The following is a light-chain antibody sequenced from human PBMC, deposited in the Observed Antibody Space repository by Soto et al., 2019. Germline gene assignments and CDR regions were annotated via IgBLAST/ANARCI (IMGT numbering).Light chain of an antibody. J-gene: IGKJ3*01. Sequence: DIQLTQSPSSLSASLGDRVTITCQASHDITTYLNWFQKKPGKAPQLLIYDASRLETGVPSRFSGTGSGTDFILTISSLQPEDVATYYCHHHYTLPYFFGPGTKVDIK. CDR2: DAS. CDR3: HHHYTLPYF. V-gene: IGKV1-33*01. CDR1: HDITTY.